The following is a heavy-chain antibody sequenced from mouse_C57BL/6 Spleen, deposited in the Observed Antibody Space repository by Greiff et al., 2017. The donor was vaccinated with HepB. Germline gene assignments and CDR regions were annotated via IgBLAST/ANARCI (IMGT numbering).Heavy chain of an antibody. D-gene: IGHD1-1*01. V-gene: IGHV1-5*01. J-gene: IGHJ1*03. Sequence: EVQVVESGTVLARPGSSVKMSCKTSGYTFTSYWMHWVKQRPGQGLEWIGAIYPGNSDTSYNQKFKGKAKLTAVTSASTAYMELSSLTNEDSAVYYCKIYYDDWYFDVWGTGTTVTVSS. CDR3: KIYYDDWYFDV. CDR1: GYTFTSYW. CDR2: IYPGNSDT.